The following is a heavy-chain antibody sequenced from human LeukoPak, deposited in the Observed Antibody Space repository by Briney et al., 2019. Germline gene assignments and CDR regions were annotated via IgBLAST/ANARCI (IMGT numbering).Heavy chain of an antibody. CDR3: AKGGEYYYDSSGYY. CDR2: ISGSGGST. Sequence: GGSLRLSCAASGFTFSSYAMSWVRQAPGKGLEWVSAISGSGGSTCHADSVKGRFTISGDNSKNTLYLQMNSLRAEDTAVYYCAKGGEYYYDSSGYYWGQGTLVTVSS. V-gene: IGHV3-23*01. CDR1: GFTFSSYA. J-gene: IGHJ4*02. D-gene: IGHD3-22*01.